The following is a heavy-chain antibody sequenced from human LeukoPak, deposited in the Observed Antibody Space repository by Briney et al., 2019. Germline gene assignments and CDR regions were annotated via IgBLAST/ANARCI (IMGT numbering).Heavy chain of an antibody. V-gene: IGHV5-51*01. Sequence: GESLKISCQASGYTFHNHWIGWVRQMPGNSLQWMAIIYPDDSDTEYSPSFQGQVTISADKSINTAYLQWNSLKTSDSAIYYCVRLTTYQAPTNQFYYGMDVWGQGTTVIVSS. CDR1: GYTFHNHW. J-gene: IGHJ6*02. CDR3: VRLTTYQAPTNQFYYGMDV. D-gene: IGHD2-2*01. CDR2: IYPDDSDT.